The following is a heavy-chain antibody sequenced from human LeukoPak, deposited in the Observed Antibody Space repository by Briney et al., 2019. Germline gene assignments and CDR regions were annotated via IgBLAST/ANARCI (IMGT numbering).Heavy chain of an antibody. CDR1: GGSISSYY. CDR3: ARALNYYDSSGYQH. V-gene: IGHV4-34*01. D-gene: IGHD3-22*01. J-gene: IGHJ4*02. CDR2: INHSGST. Sequence: SETLSLTCTVSGGSISSYYWSWIRQPPGKGLEWIGEINHSGSTNYNPSLKSRVTISVDTSKNQFSLKLSSVTAADTAVYYCARALNYYDSSGYQHWGQGTLVTVSS.